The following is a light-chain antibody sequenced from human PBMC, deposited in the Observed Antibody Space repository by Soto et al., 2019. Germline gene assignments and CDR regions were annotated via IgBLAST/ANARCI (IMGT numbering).Light chain of an antibody. J-gene: IGLJ2*01. Sequence: QSVLTQPPSASWTPGQRVTISCSGSSSNIGSNTVNWYQQLPGTAPKLLIYSNNQRPSGVPDRFSGSKSGTSASLAISGLQSEDEADSYCAAWDDSLNAVVFGGGTKLTVL. CDR1: SSNIGSNT. CDR3: AAWDDSLNAVV. V-gene: IGLV1-44*01. CDR2: SNN.